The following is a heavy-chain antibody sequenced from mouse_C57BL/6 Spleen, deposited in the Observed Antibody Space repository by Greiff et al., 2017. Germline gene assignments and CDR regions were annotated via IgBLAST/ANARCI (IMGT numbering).Heavy chain of an antibody. CDR3: AGLDYYGSSFYWYFDV. CDR1: GYTFTSYG. D-gene: IGHD1-1*01. J-gene: IGHJ1*03. Sequence: VQLQQSGAELARPGASVKLSCKASGYTFTSYGISWVKQRTGQGLEWIGEIYPRSGNTYYNEKFKGKATLTADKSSSTAYMELRSLTSEDSAVYFWAGLDYYGSSFYWYFDVWGTGTTVTVSS. CDR2: IYPRSGNT. V-gene: IGHV1-81*01.